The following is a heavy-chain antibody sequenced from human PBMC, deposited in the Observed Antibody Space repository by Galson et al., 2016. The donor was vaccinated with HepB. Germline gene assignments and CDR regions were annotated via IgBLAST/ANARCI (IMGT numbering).Heavy chain of an antibody. Sequence: SETLSLTCAVSGGSIISSTMWTWVRQPPGKGLEWIGEIYHSESPNYNPSLTSRVTISVDKSTNQFSLKLTSVTAADTAVYYCAGKPPPVAYYGLDVWGQGTAVTVSS. V-gene: IGHV4-4*02. CDR3: AGKPPPVAYYGLDV. CDR2: IYHSESP. CDR1: GGSIISSTM. J-gene: IGHJ6*02.